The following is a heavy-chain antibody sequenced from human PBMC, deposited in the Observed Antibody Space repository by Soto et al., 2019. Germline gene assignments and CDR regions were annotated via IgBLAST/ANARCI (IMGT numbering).Heavy chain of an antibody. CDR1: GGSISSSSSY. D-gene: IGHD6-13*01. CDR3: ATTRGIAVGGSFDY. CDR2: IYSGST. Sequence: SETLSLTCTASGGSISSSSSYWGWIRQPPGKGLEWIGTIYSGSTYYNPSLKSRVTISVDTSKNQFSLKLSSVAAADTAIYFCATTRGIAVGGSFDYWGQGTLVTVSS. V-gene: IGHV4-39*01. J-gene: IGHJ4*02.